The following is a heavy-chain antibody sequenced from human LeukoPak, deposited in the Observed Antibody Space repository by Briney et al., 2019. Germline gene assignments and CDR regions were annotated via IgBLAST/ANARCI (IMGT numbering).Heavy chain of an antibody. CDR3: ARIYDSSGYFEYYGMDV. Sequence: GGSLRLSCAASGFTFSSYAMHWVRQAPGKGLEWVAVISYDGSNKYYADSVKGRFTISRDNSKNTLYLQLNSLRAEDTAVYYCARIYDSSGYFEYYGMDVWGQGTTVTVSS. CDR2: ISYDGSNK. D-gene: IGHD3-22*01. CDR1: GFTFSSYA. J-gene: IGHJ6*02. V-gene: IGHV3-30-3*01.